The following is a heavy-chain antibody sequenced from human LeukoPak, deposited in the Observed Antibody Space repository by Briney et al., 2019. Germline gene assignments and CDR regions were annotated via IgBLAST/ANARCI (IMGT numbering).Heavy chain of an antibody. J-gene: IGHJ4*02. CDR3: ARKGKSGSYYNSCDY. D-gene: IGHD1-26*01. CDR1: GYTFTSYY. V-gene: IGHV1-46*01. Sequence: GASVKVSCKASGYTFTSYYMHWVRQAPGQGLEWMGIINPSGGSTSYAQKFQGRVTMTRDMSTSTVYMELSSLRSEDTAVYYCARKGKSGSYYNSCDYWGQGTLVTVSS. CDR2: INPSGGST.